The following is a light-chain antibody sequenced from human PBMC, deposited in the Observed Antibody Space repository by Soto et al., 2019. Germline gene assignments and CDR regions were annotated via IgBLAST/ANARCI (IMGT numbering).Light chain of an antibody. V-gene: IGKV3-11*01. CDR3: QQRSNWPPIT. CDR1: QSVSSY. Sequence: EIALTQSPVTLSLSPGERATLSCRASQSVSSYLAWYQQKPGQAPRLLIYDASNRATGIPARFSGSGSGTDFTLTIDNLEPEDFAVYYCQQRSNWPPITFGQGTRLEIK. J-gene: IGKJ5*01. CDR2: DAS.